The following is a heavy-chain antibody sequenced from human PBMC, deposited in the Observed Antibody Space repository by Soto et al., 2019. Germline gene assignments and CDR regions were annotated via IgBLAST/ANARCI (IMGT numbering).Heavy chain of an antibody. V-gene: IGHV1-69*06. D-gene: IGHD6-13*01. CDR2: IIPIFGTA. CDR1: GGTFSSYA. CDR3: ERGFTAAGTLYYYGMDV. Sequence: QVQLVQSGAEVKKPGSSVKVSCKASGGTFSSYAISWVRQAPGQGLEWMGGIIPIFGTANYAQKFQGRVTITADKSTSTAYMEQSSLRAEDTAVYYCERGFTAAGTLYYYGMDVWGQGTAVTVSS. J-gene: IGHJ6*02.